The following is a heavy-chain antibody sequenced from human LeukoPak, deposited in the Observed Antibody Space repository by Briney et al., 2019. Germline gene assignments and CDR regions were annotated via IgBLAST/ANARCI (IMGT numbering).Heavy chain of an antibody. CDR2: LIGSAGST. J-gene: IGHJ4*02. CDR3: ARGATVVTAPFDY. Sequence: GGSLRLSCAASGFTLSNYAMSWVRQAAGKGLEWVSSLIGSAGSTYYADSVKGRFTISRDNAKNSLYLQMNSLRAEDTAVYYCARGATVVTAPFDYWGQGTLVTVSS. V-gene: IGHV3-23*01. D-gene: IGHD4-23*01. CDR1: GFTLSNYA.